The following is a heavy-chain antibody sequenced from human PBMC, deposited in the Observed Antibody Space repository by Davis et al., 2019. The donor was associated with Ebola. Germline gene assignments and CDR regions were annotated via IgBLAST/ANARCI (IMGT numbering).Heavy chain of an antibody. CDR2: IYYSGST. Sequence: GSLRLSCTVSGGSISSSSYYWSWIRQPPGKGLEWIGYIYYSGSTNYNPSLKSRVTISVDTSKNQFSLKLSSVTAADTAVYYCARGYTSPVEQWLVRDYYGMDVWGQGTTVTVSS. CDR1: GGSISSSSYY. V-gene: IGHV4-61*01. CDR3: ARGYTSPVEQWLVRDYYGMDV. J-gene: IGHJ6*02. D-gene: IGHD6-19*01.